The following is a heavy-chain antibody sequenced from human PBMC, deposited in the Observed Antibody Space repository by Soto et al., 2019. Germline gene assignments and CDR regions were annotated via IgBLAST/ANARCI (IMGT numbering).Heavy chain of an antibody. J-gene: IGHJ4*02. CDR2: MYYSGST. D-gene: IGHD3-22*01. CDR1: GGSISSGGYY. CDR3: ARGSIYYYDSSGPERG. Sequence: SETLSLTCTVSGGSISSGGYYWSWIRQPPGKGLEWIGYMYYSGSTYYNPSLKSRVTISVDTSKNQFSLKLSSVTAADTAVYYCARGSIYYYDSSGPERGWGQGTLVTV. V-gene: IGHV4-30-4*01.